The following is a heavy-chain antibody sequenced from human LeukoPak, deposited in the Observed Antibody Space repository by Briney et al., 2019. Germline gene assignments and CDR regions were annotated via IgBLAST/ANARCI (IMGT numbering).Heavy chain of an antibody. D-gene: IGHD3-10*01. CDR2: IIPIFGTA. CDR1: GGTFSSYA. CDR3: ARKHITMVRGVPWFDP. J-gene: IGHJ5*02. Sequence: SVKVSCKASGGTFSSYAISWVRQAPGQGLEWMGGIIPIFGTANYAQKFQGRVTITADKSTSTAYMELSSLRSEDTAVYYCARKHITMVRGVPWFDPWGQGTLVTASS. V-gene: IGHV1-69*06.